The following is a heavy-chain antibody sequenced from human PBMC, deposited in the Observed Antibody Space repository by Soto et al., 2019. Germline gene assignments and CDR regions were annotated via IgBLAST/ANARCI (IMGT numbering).Heavy chain of an antibody. CDR1: GFTFSRYG. V-gene: IGHV3-21*02. CDR3: ASDPQPRLADSYCYGVDV. Sequence: EVQLVDSGGGLVKPGGSLRLSCAASGFTFSRYGMNWVRQAPVKGLELVSAISGLSSYIYYADSVQGRFTVSRDNAKNSLYVQMNSLRAEDTAVSYGASDPQPRLADSYCYGVDVWGQGPRVIVSS. CDR2: ISGLSSYI. D-gene: IGHD6-19*01. J-gene: IGHJ6*02.